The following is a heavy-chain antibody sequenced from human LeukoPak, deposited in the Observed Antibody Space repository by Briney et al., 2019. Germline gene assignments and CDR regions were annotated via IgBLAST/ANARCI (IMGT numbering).Heavy chain of an antibody. Sequence: SETLSLTCTASGGSISSYYWSWIRQPAGKGLEWIGRVSAIGSTNQNPSLKSRVSISVDTSKNQFSLKLTSVTAADTAVYYCAVRPDSPTGTDYWGQGTLVTVSS. CDR2: VSAIGST. D-gene: IGHD4-17*01. CDR3: AVRPDSPTGTDY. J-gene: IGHJ4*02. V-gene: IGHV4-4*07. CDR1: GGSISSYY.